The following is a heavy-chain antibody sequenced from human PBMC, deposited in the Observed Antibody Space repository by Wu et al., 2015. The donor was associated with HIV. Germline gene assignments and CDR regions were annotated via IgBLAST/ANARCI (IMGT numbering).Heavy chain of an antibody. CDR3: ARGMRVRGIIRGYGMDV. J-gene: IGHJ6*02. V-gene: IGHV1-18*01. Sequence: HVHLVQSGAEVKKPGASVKVSCKASGYRFTSHGISWVRQAPGQGLEWMGWISTYNGNRNYVQKFQGRVTMTTDTSTNTAYMELSSLRSEDTAVYYCARGMRVRGIIRGYGMDVVGPRDHGHRLL. CDR2: ISTYNGNR. D-gene: IGHD3-10*01. CDR1: GYRFTSHG.